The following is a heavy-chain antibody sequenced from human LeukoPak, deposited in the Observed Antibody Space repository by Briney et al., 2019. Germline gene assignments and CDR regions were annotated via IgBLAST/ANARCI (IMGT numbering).Heavy chain of an antibody. Sequence: PGGSLRLSCAAPGFTFSDYHMAWIRQAPGKGLQWVSYISNGGDIYYADSVKGRFTISRDNAKNSLYLQMNSLRAEDTALYYCAKDIEAAGLFFDYWGQGTLVTVSS. D-gene: IGHD6-13*01. CDR3: AKDIEAAGLFFDY. J-gene: IGHJ4*02. V-gene: IGHV3-11*04. CDR2: ISNGGDI. CDR1: GFTFSDYH.